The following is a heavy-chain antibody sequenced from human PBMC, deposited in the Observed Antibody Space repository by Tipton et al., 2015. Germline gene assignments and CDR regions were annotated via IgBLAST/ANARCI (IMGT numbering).Heavy chain of an antibody. CDR1: GSTFNNYA. V-gene: IGHV1-69*01. Sequence: QLVQSGAEMKKPGSSVKVSCKTSGSTFNNYAFSWVRQAPGQGLEWMGGIIPIFDTTNYAQKFQGRLTITADESSSTTYLELSRLQSDDTAVYYCARGGDTSGYYYGGYFDSWGQGAQVTVSP. CDR2: IIPIFDTT. J-gene: IGHJ4*02. CDR3: ARGGDTSGYYYGGYFDS. D-gene: IGHD3-22*01.